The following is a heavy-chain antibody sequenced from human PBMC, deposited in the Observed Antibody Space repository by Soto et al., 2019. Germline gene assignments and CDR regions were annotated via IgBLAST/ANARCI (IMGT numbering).Heavy chain of an antibody. J-gene: IGHJ5*02. CDR3: ARFWEFRYSYGSAEFDP. D-gene: IGHD5-18*01. CDR2: IIPIFGTA. V-gene: IGHV1-69*01. Sequence: QVQLVQSGAEVKKPGSSVKVSCKASGGTFSSYAISWVRQAPGQGLEWMGGIIPIFGTANYAQKFQGRVTITADESTSTAYMELSSLRSEDTAVYYCARFWEFRYSYGSAEFDPWGQGTLVTVSS. CDR1: GGTFSSYA.